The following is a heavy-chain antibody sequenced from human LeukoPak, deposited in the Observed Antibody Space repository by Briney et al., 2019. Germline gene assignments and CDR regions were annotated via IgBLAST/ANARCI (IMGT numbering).Heavy chain of an antibody. Sequence: SETLSLTCTVSGGSISSYYWSWIRQPPGKGLEWIGYIYYSGSTNYNPSLKSRVTISVDTSKNQFSLKLSSVTAADTAVYYCATWGSRDYFGYWGQGTLVTVSS. D-gene: IGHD1-26*01. CDR1: GGSISSYY. CDR3: ATWGSRDYFGY. CDR2: IYYSGST. J-gene: IGHJ4*02. V-gene: IGHV4-59*01.